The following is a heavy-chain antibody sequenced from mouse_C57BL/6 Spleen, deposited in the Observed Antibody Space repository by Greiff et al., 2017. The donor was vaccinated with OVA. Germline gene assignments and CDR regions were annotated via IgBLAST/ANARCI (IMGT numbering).Heavy chain of an antibody. V-gene: IGHV1-81*01. J-gene: IGHJ3*01. CDR1: GYTFTSYG. D-gene: IGHD2-4*01. CDR3: ASPYDYDGFAY. Sequence: VKVVESGAELARPGASVKLSCKASGYTFTSYGISWVKQRTGQGLEWIGEIYPRSGNTYYNEKFKGKATLTADKSSSTAYMELRSLTSEDSAVYFCASPYDYDGFAYWGQGTLVTVSA. CDR2: IYPRSGNT.